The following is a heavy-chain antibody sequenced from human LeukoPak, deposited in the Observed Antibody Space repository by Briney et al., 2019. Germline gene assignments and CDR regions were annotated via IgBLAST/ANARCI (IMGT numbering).Heavy chain of an antibody. V-gene: IGHV1-18*01. D-gene: IGHD7-27*01. Sequence: GASVKVSCKASGYAFSSYGFSWVRQAPGQGLEWMGWISAYDGNTKSVEKLQGRVTMTTDTSTSTAYMELRSLRFDDTAVYYCARDFAWGSGGAPIDDNWLDPWGQGILVTVSS. CDR1: GYAFSSYG. CDR2: ISAYDGNT. CDR3: ARDFAWGSGGAPIDDNWLDP. J-gene: IGHJ5*02.